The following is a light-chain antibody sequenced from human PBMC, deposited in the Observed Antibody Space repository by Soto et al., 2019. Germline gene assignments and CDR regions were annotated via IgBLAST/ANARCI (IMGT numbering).Light chain of an antibody. Sequence: NKTCRASQTIGSWLAWYQQKPGTAPKLLIYDASTLESGVPSRFSGSGPGTEFNLTLRTLQPDDFAPPYCQEPDKSPGTFGGGTKVDIK. CDR1: QTIGSW. V-gene: IGKV1-5*01. CDR3: QEPDKSPGT. J-gene: IGKJ4*01. CDR2: DAS.